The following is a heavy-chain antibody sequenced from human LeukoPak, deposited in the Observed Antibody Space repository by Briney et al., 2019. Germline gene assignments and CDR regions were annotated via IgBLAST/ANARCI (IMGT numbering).Heavy chain of an antibody. CDR1: GGSLSGYY. Sequence: SETLSLTCAVYGGSLSGYYWSWIRQPPGKGLEWIGEINHSGSTNYNPSLKSRVTISVDTSKNQFSLKLTSVPAADTAVYYCAIRPLVVTGPLDYWGQGALVTASS. J-gene: IGHJ4*02. D-gene: IGHD3-22*01. CDR2: INHSGST. V-gene: IGHV4-34*01. CDR3: AIRPLVVTGPLDY.